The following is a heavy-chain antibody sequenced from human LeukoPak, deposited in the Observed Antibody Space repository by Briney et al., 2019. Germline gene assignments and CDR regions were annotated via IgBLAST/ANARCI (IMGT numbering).Heavy chain of an antibody. CDR2: ISGSGGST. CDR1: GFTFSSYA. Sequence: PGGSLRLSCAASGFTFSSYAMNWVRQAPGKGLEWVSGISGSGGSTYYADSVKGRFTISRDNSKNTLYLQMNSLRAEDTAVYYCAKGNEMVAAAGTDYWGQGTLVTVSS. V-gene: IGHV3-23*01. J-gene: IGHJ4*02. D-gene: IGHD6-13*01. CDR3: AKGNEMVAAAGTDY.